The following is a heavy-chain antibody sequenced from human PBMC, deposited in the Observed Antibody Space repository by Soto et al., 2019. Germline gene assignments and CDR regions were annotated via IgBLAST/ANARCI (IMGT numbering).Heavy chain of an antibody. Sequence: VGSLRLSCAASGFTFSSYSMNWVRQAPGKGLEWVSYISSSSSTIYYADSVKGRFTISRDNAKNSLYLQMNSLRDEDTAVYYCARGSPTMIVVVTDWYFDLWGRGTLVTVSS. D-gene: IGHD3-22*01. V-gene: IGHV3-48*02. J-gene: IGHJ2*01. CDR2: ISSSSSTI. CDR1: GFTFSSYS. CDR3: ARGSPTMIVVVTDWYFDL.